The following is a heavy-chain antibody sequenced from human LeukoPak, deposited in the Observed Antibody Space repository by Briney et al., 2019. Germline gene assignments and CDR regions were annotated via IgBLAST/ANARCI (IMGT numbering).Heavy chain of an antibody. CDR1: GVSVTTSGYY. CDR2: ISYSGIT. V-gene: IGHV4-39*01. CDR3: ARHNDYASLMDV. Sequence: SETLSLTCTVFGVSVTTSGYYGAWIRQPPGRGLEWIGSISYSGITYYKPSLRGRVTISGDTAKKQFSLKLSSVTAADTAVYYCARHNDYASLMDVWGQGTTVTVSS. D-gene: IGHD2-2*01. J-gene: IGHJ6*02.